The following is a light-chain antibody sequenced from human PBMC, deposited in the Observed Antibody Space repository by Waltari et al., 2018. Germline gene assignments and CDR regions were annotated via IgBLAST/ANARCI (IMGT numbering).Light chain of an antibody. CDR2: NNN. CDR3: AAWDDSLNGFYV. V-gene: IGLV1-44*01. J-gene: IGLJ1*01. Sequence: QSVLTQPPSASGTPGQRVPLSCSGSNSNIGSNTVNWYQQPPGTAPKLLIYNNNQRPSGFPDRFSGSNSGTSASLAISGLQSEDEGAYYCAAWDDSLNGFYVFGTGTKVTVL. CDR1: NSNIGSNT.